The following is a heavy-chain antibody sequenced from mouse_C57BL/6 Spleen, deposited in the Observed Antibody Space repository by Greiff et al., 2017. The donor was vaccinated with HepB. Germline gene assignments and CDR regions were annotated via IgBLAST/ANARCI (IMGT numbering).Heavy chain of an antibody. V-gene: IGHV1-81*01. CDR3: AAYYGSSYEGY. CDR2: IYPRSGNT. CDR1: GYTFTSYG. Sequence: VKLQESGAELARPGASVKLSCKASGYTFTSYGISWVKQRTGQGLEWIGEIYPRSGNTYYNEKFKGKATLTADKSSSTAYMELSSLPSEDSAVYYCAAYYGSSYEGYWGQGTTLTVSS. J-gene: IGHJ2*01. D-gene: IGHD1-1*01.